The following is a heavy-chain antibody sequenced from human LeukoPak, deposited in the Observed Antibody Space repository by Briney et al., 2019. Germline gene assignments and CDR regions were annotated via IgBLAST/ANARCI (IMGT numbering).Heavy chain of an antibody. J-gene: IGHJ4*02. V-gene: IGHV4-39*07. CDR3: ARVSGYDWESFYDY. CDR2: IYYGGST. D-gene: IGHD5-12*01. CDR1: GGSISSSSYY. Sequence: SETLSLTCTVSGGSISSSSYYWGWIRQPPGKGLEWIGNIYYGGSTYYNPSLKSRVTISVDTSKNQFSLKLSSVTAADTAVYYCARVSGYDWESFYDYWGQGILVTVSS.